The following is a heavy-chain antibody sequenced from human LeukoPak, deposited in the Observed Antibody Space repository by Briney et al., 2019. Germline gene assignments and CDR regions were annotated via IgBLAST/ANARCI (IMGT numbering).Heavy chain of an antibody. V-gene: IGHV4-59*01. D-gene: IGHD5-18*01. J-gene: IGHJ6*03. Sequence: SETLSLTCTVSGGSISSYYWSWIRQPPGKGLEWVGYIYYGGSTNYNTSLKRGGTISVATSKTQFSLKLTSVTAADTAVYYCARTTEGGYTYGYFYYYYMDVWGKGTTVTISS. CDR2: IYYGGST. CDR3: ARTTEGGYTYGYFYYYYMDV. CDR1: GGSISSYY.